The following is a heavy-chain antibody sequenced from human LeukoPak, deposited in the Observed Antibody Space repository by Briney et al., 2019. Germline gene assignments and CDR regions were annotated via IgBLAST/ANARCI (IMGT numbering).Heavy chain of an antibody. Sequence: PSETLSLTWAVCGGSFSGYYWSWIRQPPGKGLEWIGEINHSGSTNYNPSLKSRVTISVDTSKNQFSLKLSSVTAADTAVYYCARVGSSWYVDYWGQGTLVTVSS. CDR2: INHSGST. CDR3: ARVGSSWYVDY. V-gene: IGHV4-34*01. D-gene: IGHD6-13*01. J-gene: IGHJ4*02. CDR1: GGSFSGYY.